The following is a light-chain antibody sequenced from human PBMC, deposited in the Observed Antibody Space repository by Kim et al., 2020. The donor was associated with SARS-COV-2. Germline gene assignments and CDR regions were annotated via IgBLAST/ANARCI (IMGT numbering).Light chain of an antibody. CDR3: QQSYSTRYT. V-gene: IGKV1-39*01. CDR1: QSISTY. CDR2: AAS. J-gene: IGKJ2*01. Sequence: SASVGDRVTITCRASQSISTYLHWYQQKPGKAPNVLIYAASRLQPGVPSRFSGSGSGTDFTLTISSLQPDDFATYYCQQSYSTRYTFGQGTKLEI.